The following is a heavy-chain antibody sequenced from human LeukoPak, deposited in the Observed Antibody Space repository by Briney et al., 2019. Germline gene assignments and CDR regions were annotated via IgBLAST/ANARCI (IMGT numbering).Heavy chain of an antibody. D-gene: IGHD3-9*01. J-gene: IGHJ5*02. CDR1: GYPFTTYG. Sequence: GASVKVSCKASGYPFTTYGINWVRQAPGQGLERMGWISTYNGDTNYAQKFQGRVTMTTDTSTSTAYIELRSLTSDDTAAYYCAREWWGYDVLTGDNWFDPWGQGTLVTVSS. CDR3: AREWWGYDVLTGDNWFDP. CDR2: ISTYNGDT. V-gene: IGHV1-18*01.